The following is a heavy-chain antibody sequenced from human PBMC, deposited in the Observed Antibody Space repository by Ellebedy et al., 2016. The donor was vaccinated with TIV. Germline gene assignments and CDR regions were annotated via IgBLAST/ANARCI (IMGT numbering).Heavy chain of an antibody. Sequence: KVSCKGSGYSFTDYWIGWVRQMPGKGLAWMAIIYPDNSDTRYSPSFPGQVTIPADKSINTAYLQWSSLKASDTAIYYCARESSNGHSYFAYWGQGTLVTVSS. J-gene: IGHJ4*02. V-gene: IGHV5-51*01. D-gene: IGHD3-22*01. CDR2: IYPDNSDT. CDR3: ARESSNGHSYFAY. CDR1: GYSFTDYW.